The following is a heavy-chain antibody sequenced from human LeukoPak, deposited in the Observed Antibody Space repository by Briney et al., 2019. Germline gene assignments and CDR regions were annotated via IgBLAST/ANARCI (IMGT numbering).Heavy chain of an antibody. V-gene: IGHV4-59*01. D-gene: IGHD5-24*01. CDR3: ARVERSRWCFDL. CDR2: IHYSGST. CDR1: GGSISSYY. Sequence: SETLSLTCSVSGGSISSYYWSWIRQPPGKGLEWIGYIHYSGSTNSNPSLKSRVTISVDTSKNQFSLKLTPVTAADTAVYYCARVERSRWCFDLWGRGTLITVSS. J-gene: IGHJ2*01.